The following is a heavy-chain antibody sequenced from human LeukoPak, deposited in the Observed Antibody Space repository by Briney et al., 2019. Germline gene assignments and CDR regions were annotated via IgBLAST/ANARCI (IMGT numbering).Heavy chain of an antibody. V-gene: IGHV4-34*01. D-gene: IGHD3-3*01. CDR2: INHSGST. CDR3: ARGIFGGSFYLDY. Sequence: PSETLSLTCAVYGGSFSGYYWSWIRQPPGKGLGWIGEINHSGSTNYNPSLKSRVTISVDTSKNQFSLKLSSVTAADTAVYYCARGIFGGSFYLDYWGQGTLVTVSS. CDR1: GGSFSGYY. J-gene: IGHJ4*02.